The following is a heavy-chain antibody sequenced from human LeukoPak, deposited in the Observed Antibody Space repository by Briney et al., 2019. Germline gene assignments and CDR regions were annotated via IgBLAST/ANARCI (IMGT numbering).Heavy chain of an antibody. CDR2: ISACNGNT. Sequence: GASVKVSCKASGYTFTSYGISWVRQAPGQGLEWMGWISACNGNTNYAQKLQGRVTMTTDTSTSTAYMELRSLRSDDTAVYYCARAPLDYVWGSFFDYWGQGTLVTVSS. CDR3: ARAPLDYVWGSFFDY. V-gene: IGHV1-18*01. J-gene: IGHJ4*02. D-gene: IGHD3-16*01. CDR1: GYTFTSYG.